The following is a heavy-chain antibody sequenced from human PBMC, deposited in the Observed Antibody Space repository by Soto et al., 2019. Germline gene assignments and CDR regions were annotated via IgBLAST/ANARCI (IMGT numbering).Heavy chain of an antibody. CDR1: GYTLTELS. D-gene: IGHD3-3*01. CDR3: ATVSSRITIFGVELDY. J-gene: IGHJ4*02. V-gene: IGHV1-24*01. CDR2: FDPEDGET. Sequence: ASVKVSCKVSGYTLTELSMHWVRQAPGKGLEWMGGFDPEDGETIYAQKFQGRVTMTEDTSTDTAYMELSSLRSEDTAVYYCATVSSRITIFGVELDYWGQGTLVTV.